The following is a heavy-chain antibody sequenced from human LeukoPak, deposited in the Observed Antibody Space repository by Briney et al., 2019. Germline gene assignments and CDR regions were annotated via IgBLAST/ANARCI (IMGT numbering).Heavy chain of an antibody. Sequence: PRGSLRLSCAASGFTLSAYSMNWVRQAPGKRLEWVSAISSSSSYIYYADSVKGRFTISRDNAKRSLYLQMNSLRAEDTAVYYCARAYSGTYGLGYYYMDVWGKGTTVTVSS. D-gene: IGHD1-26*01. V-gene: IGHV3-21*01. CDR3: ARAYSGTYGLGYYYMDV. CDR1: GFTLSAYS. J-gene: IGHJ6*03. CDR2: ISSSSSYI.